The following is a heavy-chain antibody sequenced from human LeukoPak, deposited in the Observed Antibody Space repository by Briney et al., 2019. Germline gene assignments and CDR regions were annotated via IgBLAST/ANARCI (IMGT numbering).Heavy chain of an antibody. CDR3: ARRYCSSTSCQQGNWFDP. CDR1: GYSFTTHW. J-gene: IGHJ5*02. V-gene: IGHV5-51*01. CDR2: IYPGDSDT. Sequence: RGESLKISCKGSGYSFTTHWIGWVRQMPGEGLEWMGIIYPGDSDTRYSPSFQGQVTISADKSISTAYLQWSSLKASDTAMYYCARRYCSSTSCQQGNWFDPWGQGTLVTVSS. D-gene: IGHD2-2*01.